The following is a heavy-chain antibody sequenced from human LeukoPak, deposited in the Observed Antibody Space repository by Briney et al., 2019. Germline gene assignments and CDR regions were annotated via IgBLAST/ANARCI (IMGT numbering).Heavy chain of an antibody. CDR2: INHSGST. J-gene: IGHJ4*02. V-gene: IGHV4-34*01. Sequence: GSLRLSCAASGFTFSSYGMSWVRQAPGKGLEWIGEINHSGSTKYSPSLKSRVIISVDTSKNQFSLTLTSVTAADTAVYYCARHLLGAFGDFLNFDYWGQGSLVTVSS. D-gene: IGHD3-10*01. CDR3: ARHLLGAFGDFLNFDY. CDR1: GFTFSSYG.